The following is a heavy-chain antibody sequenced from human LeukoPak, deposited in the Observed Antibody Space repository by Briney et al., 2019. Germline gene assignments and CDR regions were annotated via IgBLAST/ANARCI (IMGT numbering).Heavy chain of an antibody. V-gene: IGHV4-59*08. CDR1: GGSMFSYY. Sequence: SETLSLTCTVSGGSMFSYYWSWIRQPPGKGLEWIGYIYYTGSTHYNPSLKSRVAISGDTSKNQFSLKLSSVTAADTAVYYCVRGVGDGWPLDSWGQGTLVTVSS. D-gene: IGHD5-24*01. CDR2: IYYTGST. CDR3: VRGVGDGWPLDS. J-gene: IGHJ4*02.